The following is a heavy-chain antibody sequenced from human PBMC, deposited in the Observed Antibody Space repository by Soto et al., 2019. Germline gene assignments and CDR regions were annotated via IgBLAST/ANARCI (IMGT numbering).Heavy chain of an antibody. Sequence: QVQLVQSGAEVKKPGASVKVSCKASGYTFTSYGISWVRQAPGQGLEWMGWISAYNGNTNYAQKLQGRVTMTTDTSTSTAYMELRSLRSDDTAVYYCAGYSSGWTRDYYYYGMDVWGQGTTVTVSS. D-gene: IGHD6-19*01. J-gene: IGHJ6*02. CDR3: AGYSSGWTRDYYYYGMDV. CDR1: GYTFTSYG. V-gene: IGHV1-18*04. CDR2: ISAYNGNT.